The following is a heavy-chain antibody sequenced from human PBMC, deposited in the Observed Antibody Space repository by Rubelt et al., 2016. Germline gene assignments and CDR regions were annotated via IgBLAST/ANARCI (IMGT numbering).Heavy chain of an antibody. Sequence: GQGLEWVSAISGSGGSTYYADSVKGRFTISRDNSKNTLYLQMNSLRAEDTAVYYCAREIPQGAALRFLEWDRGWFDPWGQGTLVTVSS. J-gene: IGHJ5*02. CDR2: ISGSGGST. D-gene: IGHD3-3*01. V-gene: IGHV3-23*01. CDR3: AREIPQGAALRFLEWDRGWFDP.